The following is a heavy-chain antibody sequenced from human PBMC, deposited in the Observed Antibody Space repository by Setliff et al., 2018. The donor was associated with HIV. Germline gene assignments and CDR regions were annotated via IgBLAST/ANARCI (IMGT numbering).Heavy chain of an antibody. CDR1: AASVGTGAYY. J-gene: IGHJ4*02. CDR3: ARGLRTSLVFFDS. D-gene: IGHD2-8*01. V-gene: IGHV4-61*08. CDR2: LYYSGSI. Sequence: PSETLSLTCNVSAASVGTGAYYWSWIRQSPGKGLEWLGYLYYSGSIDYNPSLKTRVSISIDMSKNQFSLKMSSVTAADTAVYFCARGLRTSLVFFDSWGQGSLVTVSS.